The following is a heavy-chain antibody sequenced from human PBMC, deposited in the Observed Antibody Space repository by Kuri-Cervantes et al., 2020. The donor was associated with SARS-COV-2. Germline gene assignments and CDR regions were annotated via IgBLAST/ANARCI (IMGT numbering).Heavy chain of an antibody. CDR3: VRDGDHWNFDY. J-gene: IGHJ4*02. D-gene: IGHD1-1*01. Sequence: GESLKISCAASGFTFSSYGMNWVRQAPGKGLEWVAVISYDGSNKYYADSVKGRFTISRDNSKNTLYLQMNSLRAEDTAVYYCVRDGDHWNFDYWGQGTLVTVSS. V-gene: IGHV3-30*05. CDR1: GFTFSSYG. CDR2: ISYDGSNK.